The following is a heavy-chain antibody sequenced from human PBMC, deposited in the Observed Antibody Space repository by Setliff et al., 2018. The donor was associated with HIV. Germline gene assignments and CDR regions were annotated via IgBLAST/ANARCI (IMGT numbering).Heavy chain of an antibody. Sequence: SVKVSCKASGYTFNNYYMHWVRQAPGQGLEWMGGIIPIFGTANYAQKFQGRVTITTDESTSTAYMELSSLRSEDTAVYYCARRGSSGLFHELDYWGQGTLVTVSS. V-gene: IGHV1-69*05. D-gene: IGHD6-19*01. CDR1: GYTFNNYY. J-gene: IGHJ4*02. CDR3: ARRGSSGLFHELDY. CDR2: IIPIFGTA.